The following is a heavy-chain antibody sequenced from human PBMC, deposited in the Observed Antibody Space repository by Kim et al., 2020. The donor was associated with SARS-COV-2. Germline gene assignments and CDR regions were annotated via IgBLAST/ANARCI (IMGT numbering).Heavy chain of an antibody. CDR3: ARAGAKDSVAGYFDY. J-gene: IGHJ4*02. CDR1: GGSFSSYF. Sequence: SETLSLTCTVSGGSFSSYFWSWIRQFPGKGPEWIGYISFSGKTIHNPSLKSRVTISVETSKSQFSLMLSSVTAADTAVYYCARAGAKDSVAGYFDYWGQGILVTVSS. CDR2: ISFSGKT. V-gene: IGHV4-59*01. D-gene: IGHD6-19*01.